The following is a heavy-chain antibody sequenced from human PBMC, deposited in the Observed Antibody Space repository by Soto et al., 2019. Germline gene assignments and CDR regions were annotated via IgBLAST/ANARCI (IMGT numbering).Heavy chain of an antibody. V-gene: IGHV3-11*03. CDR2: ITSGAYYT. CDR3: ARTYYGSGSSLGY. CDR1: GFTFNDYY. J-gene: IGHJ4*02. D-gene: IGHD3-10*01. Sequence: PGGSLRLSCAASGFTFNDYYMSWIRQAPGKGLEWVSSITSGAYYTYYADSVKGRFTISRDNAKNSLYLQMNSLRADDTAVYYCARTYYGSGSSLGYWGQGTLVTVSS.